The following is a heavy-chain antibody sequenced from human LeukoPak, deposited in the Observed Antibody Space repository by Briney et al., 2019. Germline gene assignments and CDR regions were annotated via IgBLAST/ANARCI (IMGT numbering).Heavy chain of an antibody. CDR3: ARVGGTNYYYYGMDV. CDR1: GGSISSGDYY. D-gene: IGHD1-1*01. V-gene: IGHV4-61*08. J-gene: IGHJ6*02. Sequence: PSETLSLTCTVSGGSISSGDYYWSWIRQPPGKGLEWIGYIYDSGSTNYNPSLKSRVTISVDTSKNQFSLKLSSVTAADTAVYYCARVGGTNYYYYGMDVWGQGTTVTVSS. CDR2: IYDSGST.